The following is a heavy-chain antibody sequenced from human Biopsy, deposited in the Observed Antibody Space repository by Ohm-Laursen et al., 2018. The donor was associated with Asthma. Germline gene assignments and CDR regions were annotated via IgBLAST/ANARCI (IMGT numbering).Heavy chain of an antibody. Sequence: SSVKVSCKAPRGTFSNFAISWVRQAPGQGLEWLGGIMTVFGTTNYAQKFQGRVTMTEDTSTDTAYMELSSLSSDDTAVYYCASDFPKDYVRYNFQFWGQGTLVTVSS. V-gene: IGHV1-69*06. CDR1: RGTFSNFA. J-gene: IGHJ4*02. CDR3: ASDFPKDYVRYNFQF. D-gene: IGHD4-17*01. CDR2: IMTVFGTT.